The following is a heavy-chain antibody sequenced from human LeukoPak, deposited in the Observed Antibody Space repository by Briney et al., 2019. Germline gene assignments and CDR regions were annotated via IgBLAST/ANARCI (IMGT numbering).Heavy chain of an antibody. D-gene: IGHD3-22*01. CDR2: IYSGGST. V-gene: IGHV3-66*02. CDR1: GFTVSSNY. J-gene: IGHJ6*03. Sequence: PGGSLRLSCAASGFTVSSNYMSWVRQAPGKGLEWVSVIYSGGSTYYADSVKGRLTISRDNSKNTLYLQMNSLRAEDTAVYYSARAKSYDSSGYYGKYYYMDVWGKGTTVTVSS. CDR3: ARAKSYDSSGYYGKYYYMDV.